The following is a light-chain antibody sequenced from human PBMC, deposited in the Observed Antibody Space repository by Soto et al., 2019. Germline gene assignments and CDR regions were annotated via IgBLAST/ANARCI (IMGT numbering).Light chain of an antibody. V-gene: IGKV3-20*01. CDR3: QQYDSSPSIT. Sequence: EIVLTQSPGTLSLSPGERATLSCRASQSVSSSYLAWYQQKPGQAPRLLIYGASSRATGIPDRFSGSGSGTDLTLTISRLETEDFAVYWCQQYDSSPSITFGQGTRLEIK. J-gene: IGKJ5*01. CDR1: QSVSSSY. CDR2: GAS.